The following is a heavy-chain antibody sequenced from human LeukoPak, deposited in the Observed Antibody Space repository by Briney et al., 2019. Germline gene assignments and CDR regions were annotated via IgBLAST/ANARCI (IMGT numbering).Heavy chain of an antibody. V-gene: IGHV1-2*02. CDR2: INPNSGGT. Sequence: GASVKVSCKASGYTFTGYYMHWVRQAPGQGLEWMGWINPNSGGTNYALKFQGRVTMTRDTSISTAYMELSRLRSDDTAVYYCARVPVGRVEVPAAMLDYWGQGTLVTVSS. D-gene: IGHD2-2*01. J-gene: IGHJ4*02. CDR1: GYTFTGYY. CDR3: ARVPVGRVEVPAAMLDY.